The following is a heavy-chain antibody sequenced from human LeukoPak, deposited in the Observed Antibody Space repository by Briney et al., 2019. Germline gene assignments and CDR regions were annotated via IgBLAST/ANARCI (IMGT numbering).Heavy chain of an antibody. V-gene: IGHV1-2*04. CDR3: ARGPPTGIVPAAIIDY. J-gene: IGHJ4*02. CDR1: GYTFTGYY. Sequence: ASVKVSCKASGYTFTGYYMHWVRQAPGQGLEWMGWINPNSGGTNYAQKFQGWVTMTRDTSISTAYMELSRLRSDDTAVYYCARGPPTGIVPAAIIDYWGQGTLVTASS. D-gene: IGHD2-2*02. CDR2: INPNSGGT.